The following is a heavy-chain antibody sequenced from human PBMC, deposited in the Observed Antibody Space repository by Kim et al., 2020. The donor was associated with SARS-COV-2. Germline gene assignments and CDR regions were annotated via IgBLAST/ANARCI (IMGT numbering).Heavy chain of an antibody. CDR3: ARFGD. V-gene: IGHV4-34*01. Sequence: INTSGSTSYHQTLKSRVTITVDTSKNQFSLKLSAVTAADTAVYYCARFGDWGQGTLVTVSS. J-gene: IGHJ4*02. CDR2: INTSGST. D-gene: IGHD3-16*01.